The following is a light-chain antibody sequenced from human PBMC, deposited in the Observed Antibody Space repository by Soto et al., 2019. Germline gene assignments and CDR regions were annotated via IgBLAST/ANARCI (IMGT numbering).Light chain of an antibody. V-gene: IGKV3-15*01. J-gene: IGKJ1*01. Sequence: EIVMTQSPATLSVSPGERATLSCRASQSVSSNSAWYQQTPGQAPRLLIYGASTRATGIPARFSGSGSWTEFTLTFSSLQSEDFAVYYCQQYNNWPQTFGQGTKVESK. CDR3: QQYNNWPQT. CDR2: GAS. CDR1: QSVSSN.